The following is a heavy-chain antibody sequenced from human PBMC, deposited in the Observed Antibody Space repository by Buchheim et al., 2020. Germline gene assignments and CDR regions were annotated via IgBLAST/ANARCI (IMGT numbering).Heavy chain of an antibody. CDR1: GGSMDNYY. CDR2: IHYSGST. CDR3: ARRWGQNFDY. Sequence: QVQLHESGPGLVKPSETLSLTCNVSGGSMDNYYWIWIRQPPGKGLEWVGYIHYSGSTNYNPSLKGRLSMSVETSKNQFSLRLSSVTAADTAIYYCARRWGQNFDYWGQG. D-gene: IGHD7-27*01. J-gene: IGHJ4*02. V-gene: IGHV4-59*01.